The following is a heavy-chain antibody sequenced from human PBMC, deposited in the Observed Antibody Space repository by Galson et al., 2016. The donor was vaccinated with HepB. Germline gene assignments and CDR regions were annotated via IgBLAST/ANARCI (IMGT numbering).Heavy chain of an antibody. D-gene: IGHD3-10*02. CDR3: ARGVYVRGLIIGLQDY. Sequence: TLSLTCTVSGVSISSDSYYWTWLRLPAGKGLEWIGHIYTVGSTSYNPSLKSRVTISMDTSKNQFSLGLNSVTASDTAIYYCARGVYVRGLIIGLQDYWGRGTLVTVSS. CDR1: GVSISSDSYY. CDR2: IYTVGST. J-gene: IGHJ4*02. V-gene: IGHV4-61*09.